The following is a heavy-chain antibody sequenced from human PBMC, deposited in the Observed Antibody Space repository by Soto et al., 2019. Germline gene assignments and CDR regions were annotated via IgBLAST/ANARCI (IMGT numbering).Heavy chain of an antibody. Sequence: GGSLRLSCAASGFTFSSYAMRWVRQAPGKGLEWVSAVSGSGGSTYYADSVKGRFTISRDNSKNALYLQMNSLRAEDTAVYHCARRGPGTYFDYWGQGTLVTVSS. CDR3: ARRGPGTYFDY. J-gene: IGHJ4*02. CDR1: GFTFSSYA. V-gene: IGHV3-23*01. CDR2: VSGSGGST. D-gene: IGHD6-13*01.